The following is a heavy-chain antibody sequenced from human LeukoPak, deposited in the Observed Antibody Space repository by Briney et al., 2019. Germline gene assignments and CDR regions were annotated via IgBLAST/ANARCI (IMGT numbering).Heavy chain of an antibody. CDR3: AKVLDYGDYVGYYYYMDV. D-gene: IGHD4-17*01. V-gene: IGHV3-74*01. CDR2: INSDGSST. Sequence: GGSLRLSCAASGFTFSSYWMHWVRQAPGKGLVWVSRINSDGSSTSYADSVKGRFTISRDNSKNTLYLQMNSLRAEDTAVYYCAKVLDYGDYVGYYYYMDVWGKGTTVTVSS. CDR1: GFTFSSYW. J-gene: IGHJ6*03.